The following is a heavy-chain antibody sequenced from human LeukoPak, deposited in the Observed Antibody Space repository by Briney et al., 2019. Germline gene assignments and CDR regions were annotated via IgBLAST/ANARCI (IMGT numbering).Heavy chain of an antibody. CDR2: ISSSSSYI. CDR1: GFTFSSYS. V-gene: IGHV3-21*01. Sequence: GGSLRLSCAASGFTFSSYSMNRVRQAPGKGLEWVSSISSSSSYIYYADSVKGRFTISRDNAKNSLYLQMNSLRAEDTAVYYCARGILSGWYCGYWGQGTLVTVSS. D-gene: IGHD6-19*01. CDR3: ARGILSGWYCGY. J-gene: IGHJ4*02.